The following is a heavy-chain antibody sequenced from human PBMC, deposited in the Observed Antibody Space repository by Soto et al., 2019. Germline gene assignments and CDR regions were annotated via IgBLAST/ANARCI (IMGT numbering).Heavy chain of an antibody. D-gene: IGHD4-17*01. CDR1: GYTFTGYY. J-gene: IGHJ4*02. V-gene: IGHV1-2*02. Sequence: ASVKVSCKASGYTFTGYYMHCVRQAPGQGLEWMGWINPNSGGTNYAQKFQGRVTMTRDTSISTAYMELSRLRSDDTAVYYCARNDYGGNSYFDYWGQGTLVTVST. CDR3: ARNDYGGNSYFDY. CDR2: INPNSGGT.